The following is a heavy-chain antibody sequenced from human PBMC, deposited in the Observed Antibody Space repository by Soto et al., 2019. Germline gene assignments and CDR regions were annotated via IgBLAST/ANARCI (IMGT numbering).Heavy chain of an antibody. CDR3: ARELQGLYYFDY. CDR2: INGATGQT. V-gene: IGHV1-3*01. J-gene: IGHJ4*02. D-gene: IGHD2-15*01. CDR1: GYTFSTYS. Sequence: GASVKVSCKASGYTFSTYSMHWVRQAPGHSLEWMGWINGATGQTRSSQRFQDRVTITRDTSASTAYMELSGLRSGDTAVYYCARELQGLYYFDYWGQGTLVTVPQ.